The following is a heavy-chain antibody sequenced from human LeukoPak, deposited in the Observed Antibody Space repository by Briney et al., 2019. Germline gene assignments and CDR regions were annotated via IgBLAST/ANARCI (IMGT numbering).Heavy chain of an antibody. CDR3: ARHFAYSSSSYFDY. CDR2: VYYTGST. CDR1: GGSVSNYY. Sequence: SETLSLTCSDSGGSVSNYYWSWIRQPPGKGLEWIGYVYYTGSTNYNPSLKSRVTMFEDKSKNQFSLRLYSVTVADTAVYYCARHFAYSSSSYFDYWGQGSLVTVSS. J-gene: IGHJ4*02. D-gene: IGHD6-6*01. V-gene: IGHV4-59*08.